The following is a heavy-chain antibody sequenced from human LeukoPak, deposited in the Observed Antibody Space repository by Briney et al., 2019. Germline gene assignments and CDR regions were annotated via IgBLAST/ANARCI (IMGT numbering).Heavy chain of an antibody. CDR3: SSKIWLGELFAHY. V-gene: IGHV3-74*01. J-gene: IGHJ4*02. Sequence: GGSLRLSCAASGFTFSSYWMHWVRQAPGKGLVWVSRINSDGSTTNYADSVKGRFTISRDNAKNTLYLQMNSLRAEDTAVYYCSSKIWLGELFAHYWCQGTLVTVSS. D-gene: IGHD3-10*01. CDR2: INSDGSTT. CDR1: GFTFSSYW.